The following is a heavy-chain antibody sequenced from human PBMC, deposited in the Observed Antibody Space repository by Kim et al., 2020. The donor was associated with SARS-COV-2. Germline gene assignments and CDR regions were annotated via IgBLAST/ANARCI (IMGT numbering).Heavy chain of an antibody. D-gene: IGHD3-16*01. J-gene: IGHJ4*02. Sequence: SVKVSCKASGGTFSSYAISWVRQAPGQGLEWMGRIIPILGIANYAQKFQGRVTITADKSTSTAYTELSSLRSEDTAVYYCARAVPDMITFGGVIDYWGQGTMFTVST. CDR2: IIPILGIA. V-gene: IGHV1-69*04. CDR3: ARAVPDMITFGGVIDY. CDR1: GGTFSSYA.